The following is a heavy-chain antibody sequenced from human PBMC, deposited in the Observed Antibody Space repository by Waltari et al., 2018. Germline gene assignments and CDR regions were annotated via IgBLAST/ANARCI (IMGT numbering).Heavy chain of an antibody. D-gene: IGHD2-2*01. CDR1: GYTFTGYY. CDR2: SNPNSGGT. CDR3: ARVIVVVPAEYYYYGMDV. Sequence: QVQLVQSGAEVKKPGASVKVSCKASGYTFTGYYMHWVRQAPGQGLEWMGWSNPNSGGTNEAQKFQGRVTMTRDTSISTAYMELSRLRSDDTAVYYCARVIVVVPAEYYYYGMDVWGQGTTVTVSS. V-gene: IGHV1-2*02. J-gene: IGHJ6*02.